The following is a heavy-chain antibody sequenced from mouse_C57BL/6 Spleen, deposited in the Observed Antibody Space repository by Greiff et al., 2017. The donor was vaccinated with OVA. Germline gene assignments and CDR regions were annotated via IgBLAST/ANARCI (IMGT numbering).Heavy chain of an antibody. J-gene: IGHJ4*01. V-gene: IGHV1-53*01. D-gene: IGHD1-1*01. Sequence: QVQLQQPGTELVKPGASVKLSCKASGYTFTSYWMHWVKQRPGQGLEWIGNINPSNGGTNYNEKLKSKATLTVDKSSSTAYMQLSSLTSEDSAVYYCAREEDYYGYYYAMDYWGQGTSVTVSS. CDR1: GYTFTSYW. CDR3: AREEDYYGYYYAMDY. CDR2: INPSNGGT.